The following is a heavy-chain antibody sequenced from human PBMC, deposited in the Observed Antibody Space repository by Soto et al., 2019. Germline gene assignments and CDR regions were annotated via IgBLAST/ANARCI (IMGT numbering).Heavy chain of an antibody. D-gene: IGHD6-13*01. CDR2: INSSSTYT. CDR1: GFTFSDYY. J-gene: IGHJ2*01. Sequence: QVQLVESGGGLVKPGGSLRLSCAASGFTFSDYYMSWIRQAPGKGLEWVSYINSSSTYTNYADSVKGRFTISRDNAKNSLYLQMNSLRVEDTAVYYCARIIAAAGGRRYFDLLGRGTLFTVSS. CDR3: ARIIAAAGGRRYFDL. V-gene: IGHV3-11*05.